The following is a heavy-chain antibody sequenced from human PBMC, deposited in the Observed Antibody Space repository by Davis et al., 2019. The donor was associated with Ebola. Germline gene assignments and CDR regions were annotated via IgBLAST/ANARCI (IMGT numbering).Heavy chain of an antibody. Sequence: GGSLRLSCVVSGFTFKTYNMNWVRQAPGKGLEWVSSITGGSTYIYYADSVKGRFTISRDNSKNTLYLQMNSLRAEDTAVYYCARWSSLDYWGQGTLVTVSS. CDR3: ARWSSLDY. CDR2: ITGGSTYI. D-gene: IGHD2-21*01. V-gene: IGHV3-21*01. J-gene: IGHJ4*02. CDR1: GFTFKTYN.